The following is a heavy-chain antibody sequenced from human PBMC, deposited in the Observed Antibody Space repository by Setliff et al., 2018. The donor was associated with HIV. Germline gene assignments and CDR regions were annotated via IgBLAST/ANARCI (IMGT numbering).Heavy chain of an antibody. CDR3: ARGAELLWFGELHNIPYFDY. V-gene: IGHV4-59*01. J-gene: IGHJ4*02. CDR1: GGSISSYY. D-gene: IGHD3-10*01. CDR2: IYYSGST. Sequence: SETLSLTCTVSGGSISSYYWSWIRQPPGKGLEWIGYIYYSGSTNYNPSLKSRVTISVDTSKNQFSLKLSSVTAADTAVYYCARGAELLWFGELHNIPYFDYWGQGTLVTVPQ.